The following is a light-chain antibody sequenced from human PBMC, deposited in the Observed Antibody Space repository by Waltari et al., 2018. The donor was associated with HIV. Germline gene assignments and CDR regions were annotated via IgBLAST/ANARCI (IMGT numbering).Light chain of an antibody. CDR2: DVA. CDR3: SSFTTSSTGV. V-gene: IGLV2-14*03. Sequence: QSALTQPASVSGSPGQSITISCTGISSAYSVPWYQQHPGKAPKLMIYDVANRPSGVSSRFSGSKSGHTASLTISGLQADDEADYYCSSFTTSSTGVFGGGTKLTVL. J-gene: IGLJ3*02. CDR1: SSAYS.